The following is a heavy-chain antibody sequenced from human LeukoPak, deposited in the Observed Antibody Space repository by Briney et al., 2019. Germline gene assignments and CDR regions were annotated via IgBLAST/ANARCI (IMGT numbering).Heavy chain of an antibody. CDR3: ARGGRRFDS. D-gene: IGHD2-15*01. J-gene: IGHJ5*01. V-gene: IGHV3-21*01. CDR1: GFTFSLYS. Sequence: GGSLRLSCAASGFTFSLYSMNWVRQAPGKGLEWVSSISSGSDYIFYGDSLKGRFSISRDNAKNSLYLQMNSLRPEDTAVYYCARGGRRFDSWGQGTLVSVSS. CDR2: ISSGSDYI.